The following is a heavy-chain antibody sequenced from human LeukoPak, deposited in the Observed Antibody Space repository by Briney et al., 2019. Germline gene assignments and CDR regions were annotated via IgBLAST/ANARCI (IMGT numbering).Heavy chain of an antibody. D-gene: IGHD3-22*01. CDR2: ISSSSSYI. CDR3: ARDLSITMIVVGPPGAFDI. CDR1: GFTFSSYS. J-gene: IGHJ3*02. V-gene: IGHV3-21*01. Sequence: GGSLRLSCAAPGFTFSSYSMNWVRQAPGKGPEWVSSISSSSSYIYYADSVKGRFTISRDNAKNSLYLQMNSLRAEDTAVYYCARDLSITMIVVGPPGAFDIWGQGTMVTVSS.